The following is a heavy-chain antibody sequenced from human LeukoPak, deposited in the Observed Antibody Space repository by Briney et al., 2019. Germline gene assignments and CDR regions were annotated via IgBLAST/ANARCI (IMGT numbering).Heavy chain of an antibody. CDR2: IYPGDSDT. CDR3: ARLPRAAAGTGYFDY. V-gene: IGHV5-51*01. Sequence: GESLKISCKGSGYSFTSYWIGWVRQMPGKGLEWMGIIYPGDSDTRYSPSFQGQVTISADKSISTAYLQWSSLKASDTAMYYCARLPRAAAGTGYFDYWGQGTLVTVSS. J-gene: IGHJ4*02. D-gene: IGHD6-13*01. CDR1: GYSFTSYW.